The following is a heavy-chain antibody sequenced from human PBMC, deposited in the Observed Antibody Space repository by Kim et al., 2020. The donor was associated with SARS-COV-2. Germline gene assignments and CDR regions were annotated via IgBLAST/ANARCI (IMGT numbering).Heavy chain of an antibody. Sequence: SETLSLTCTVSGGSISTSDYYWGWIRQPPGKGLEWIGSISYSASTYYNPSLKSRVTISVDTSESQFSLKLSSVTAADTAMYYCARQRVGPGGRGPFDYWGQVTLVTVSS. CDR1: GGSISTSDYY. J-gene: IGHJ4*02. CDR3: ARQRVGPGGRGPFDY. CDR2: ISYSAST. D-gene: IGHD1-26*01. V-gene: IGHV4-39*01.